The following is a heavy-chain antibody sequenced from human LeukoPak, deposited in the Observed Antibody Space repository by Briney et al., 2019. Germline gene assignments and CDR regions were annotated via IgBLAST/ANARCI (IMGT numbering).Heavy chain of an antibody. Sequence: QAGGSLRLSCITSGFTFDDYAMHWVRQAPGKGLEGVSGISWNSGSIGYADSVKGRFTISRDNAKNSLYLQMNSLRAEDMALYYCAKDFGGGAMTPGAFDIWGQGTMVTVSS. CDR3: AKDFGGGAMTPGAFDI. D-gene: IGHD3-16*01. J-gene: IGHJ3*02. CDR2: ISWNSGSI. CDR1: GFTFDDYA. V-gene: IGHV3-9*03.